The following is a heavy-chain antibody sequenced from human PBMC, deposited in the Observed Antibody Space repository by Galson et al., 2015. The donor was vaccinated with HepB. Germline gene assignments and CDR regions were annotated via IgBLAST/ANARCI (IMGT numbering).Heavy chain of an antibody. J-gene: IGHJ5*02. CDR2: IHSGSNTI. Sequence: SLRLSCAASGFAFSSHSMNWVRQAPGKGLEWVSYIHSGSNTIYYADSVRGRFTISRDNVRNSLYLQMNSLRDEDTAVYYCARDKPSTGGAEYDLWGQGTLVTVSS. V-gene: IGHV3-48*02. CDR3: ARDKPSTGGAEYDL. CDR1: GFAFSSHS. D-gene: IGHD7-27*01.